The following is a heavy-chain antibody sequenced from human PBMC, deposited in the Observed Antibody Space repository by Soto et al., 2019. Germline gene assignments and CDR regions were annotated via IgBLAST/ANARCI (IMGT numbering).Heavy chain of an antibody. CDR1: GFTFSSYW. CDR2: IKQDGSEK. Sequence: GGSLRLSCAASGFTFSSYWMSWVRQAPGKGLEWVANIKQDGSEKYYVDSVKGRFTISRDNAKNSLYLQMNSLRAEDTAVYYCARTGPTSEDYYYDSSGFFDYWGQGTLVTVSS. V-gene: IGHV3-7*01. D-gene: IGHD3-22*01. CDR3: ARTGPTSEDYYYDSSGFFDY. J-gene: IGHJ4*02.